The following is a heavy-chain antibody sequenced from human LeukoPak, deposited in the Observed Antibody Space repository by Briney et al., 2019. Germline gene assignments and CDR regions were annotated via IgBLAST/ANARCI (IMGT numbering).Heavy chain of an antibody. CDR2: VVNGA. Sequence: SETLSLTCTVSGGSVSSGGYFWSWIRQPPGRALEWIGDVVNGANPSLESRVTISVDRSQNQFSLKLTSVTAADTAVYFCARGGMTPRPIVVDSYAMDVWGQGTTVTVSS. V-gene: IGHV4-30-2*01. D-gene: IGHD2-15*01. CDR3: ARGGMTPRPIVVDSYAMDV. J-gene: IGHJ6*02. CDR1: GGSVSSGGYF.